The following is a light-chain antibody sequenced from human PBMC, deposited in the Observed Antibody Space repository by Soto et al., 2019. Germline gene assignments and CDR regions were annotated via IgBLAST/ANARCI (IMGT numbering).Light chain of an antibody. J-gene: IGKJ1*01. V-gene: IGKV3-15*01. CDR1: QSVSSN. Sequence: EIVMTQSPAPLSVSPGERATLSCRASQSVSSNLAWYQQKPGQAPRLLIYGASSRATGIPARFSGSGSVTEFTLTISSLQSDDVAVYYCQQYNNWPPWTVGQGTKVEI. CDR2: GAS. CDR3: QQYNNWPPWT.